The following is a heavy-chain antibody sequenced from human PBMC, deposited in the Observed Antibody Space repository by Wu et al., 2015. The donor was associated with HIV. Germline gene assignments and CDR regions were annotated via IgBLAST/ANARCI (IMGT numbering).Heavy chain of an antibody. J-gene: IGHJ4*02. V-gene: IGHV1-18*01. CDR3: ARGRYSSNTGFFDF. CDR1: GYNFNGFG. D-gene: IGHD3-9*01. CDR2: ISDYERNI. Sequence: QVQLVQSGIEVKKSGASVKVSCKASGYNFNGFGIVWVRQAPGQGLEWMGWISDYERNIHYGQKFRGRLTLTADTVTSTAFMDLRNLRSDDTAIYFCARGRYSSNTGFFDFWGQGTLVTV.